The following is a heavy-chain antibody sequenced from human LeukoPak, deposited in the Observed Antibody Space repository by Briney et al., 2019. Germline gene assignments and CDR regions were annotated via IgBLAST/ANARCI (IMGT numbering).Heavy chain of an antibody. V-gene: IGHV4-34*01. CDR2: INHSGST. D-gene: IGHD3-10*01. CDR3: ARDRFYGSGSYQNVGGCFDN. CDR1: GGSFSGYY. Sequence: SETLSLTCAVYGGSFSGYYWSWIRQPPGKGLEWIGEINHSGSTNYNPSLKSRVTISVDTSKNQFSLKLSSVTAADTAVYYCARDRFYGSGSYQNVGGCFDNWGQGTLVTVSS. J-gene: IGHJ4*02.